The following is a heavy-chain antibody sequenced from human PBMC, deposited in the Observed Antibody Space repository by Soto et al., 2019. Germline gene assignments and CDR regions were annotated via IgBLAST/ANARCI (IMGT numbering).Heavy chain of an antibody. CDR2: ISGGGVPV. Sequence: GGALRLSCKASGITFSGYSIDWVRQAPGKGLEWIAYISGGGVPVYYADSLKGRFTLSRDNAKNSLYLQKNHRRDEDTAIYYCVRGRANYSLDCWGRGALVTAS. D-gene: IGHD4-4*01. J-gene: IGHJ4*02. CDR1: GITFSGYS. CDR3: VRGRANYSLDC. V-gene: IGHV3-48*02.